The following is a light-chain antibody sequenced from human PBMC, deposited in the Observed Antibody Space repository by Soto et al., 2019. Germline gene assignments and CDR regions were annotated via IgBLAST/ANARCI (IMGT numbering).Light chain of an antibody. J-gene: IGKJ1*01. Sequence: DIQMTQSPSSLSASVGDRVTIICRASQDIGKNLAWYQQKTGQVPKLLIHLTSTLQSGVPSRFSGSGSGTDFTLTISSLQPEDVARYYCQKYNSVPATFGQGTKVEI. CDR2: LTS. CDR3: QKYNSVPAT. CDR1: QDIGKN. V-gene: IGKV1-27*01.